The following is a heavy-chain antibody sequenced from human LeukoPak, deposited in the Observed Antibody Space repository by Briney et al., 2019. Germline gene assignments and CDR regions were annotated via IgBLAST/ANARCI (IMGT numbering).Heavy chain of an antibody. D-gene: IGHD6-6*01. J-gene: IGHJ4*02. Sequence: GGSLRLSCAASGFTSSDYAMAWVRQAPGKGLEWVSIISTSGSGGATYYADSMKGRFTISRDSPKNTLYLQMNSLRAEDTAVYYCARAPGGLVSVAGRPYYFDFWGQGTLVTVSS. V-gene: IGHV3-23*01. CDR2: ISTSGSGGAT. CDR3: ARAPGGLVSVAGRPYYFDF. CDR1: GFTSSDYA.